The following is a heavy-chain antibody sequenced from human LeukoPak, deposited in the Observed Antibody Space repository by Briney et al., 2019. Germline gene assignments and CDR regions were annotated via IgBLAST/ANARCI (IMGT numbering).Heavy chain of an antibody. D-gene: IGHD3-16*01. CDR3: AKSGGGLIGRRSWYFDL. CDR2: ISGSGGST. J-gene: IGHJ2*01. CDR1: GFTFSSYG. Sequence: PGGTLRLSCAASGFTFSSYGMSWVRQAPGKGLEWVSAISGSGGSTYYADSVKGRFTISRDNSKNTLYLQMNSLRAEDTAVYYCAKSGGGLIGRRSWYFDLWGRGTLVTVSS. V-gene: IGHV3-23*01.